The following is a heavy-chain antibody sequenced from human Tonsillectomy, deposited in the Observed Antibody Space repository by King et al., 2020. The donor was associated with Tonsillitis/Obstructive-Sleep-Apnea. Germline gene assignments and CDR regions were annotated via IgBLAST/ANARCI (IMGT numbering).Heavy chain of an antibody. CDR3: ARDSDDAFDI. CDR2: ISSRSSYI. V-gene: IGHV3-21*01. Sequence: VQLVESGGGLVKPGGSLRLSCAASGFTFSSYSMNWVRQAPGKGLEWVSSISSRSSYIYYADSVKRRFTISRDNANNSLYLQMNSLRAEDTAVYYCARDSDDAFDIWGQGTMVTVSS. CDR1: GFTFSSYS. J-gene: IGHJ3*02.